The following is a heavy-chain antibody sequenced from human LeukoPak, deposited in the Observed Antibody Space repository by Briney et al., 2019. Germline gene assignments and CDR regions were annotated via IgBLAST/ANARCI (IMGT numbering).Heavy chain of an antibody. CDR2: IYYSGST. CDR1: GGSISSSSYY. CDR3: ARIKWRGEMTTIHFFDY. D-gene: IGHD5-24*01. V-gene: IGHV4-39*01. Sequence: SETLSLTCTVSGGSISSSSYYWGWIRQPPGKGLEWIGSIYYSGSTYYNPSLKSRVTISVDTSNNQFSLKVSSVTAADTAVYYCARIKWRGEMTTIHFFDYWGQGTLVTVSS. J-gene: IGHJ4*01.